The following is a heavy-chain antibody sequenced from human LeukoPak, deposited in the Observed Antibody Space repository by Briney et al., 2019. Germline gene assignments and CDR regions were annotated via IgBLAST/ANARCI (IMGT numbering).Heavy chain of an antibody. D-gene: IGHD6-13*01. J-gene: IGHJ4*02. CDR3: ARKIGIAAAGPFDY. CDR1: GGSISSSSYY. Sequence: SETLSLTCTVSGGSISSSSYYWGWIRQPPGKGLAWIGSIYYSGSTYYNPSLKSRVTISVDTSKNQFSLKLSSVTAADTAVYHCARKIGIAAAGPFDYWGQGTLVTVSS. CDR2: IYYSGST. V-gene: IGHV4-39*07.